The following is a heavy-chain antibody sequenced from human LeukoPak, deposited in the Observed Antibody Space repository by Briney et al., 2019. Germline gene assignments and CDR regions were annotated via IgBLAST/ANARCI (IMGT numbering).Heavy chain of an antibody. CDR2: SYTSWST. J-gene: IGHJ5*02. Sequence: SETLSLTCTVSGGSISSYYWSWIRHPPPKGLGLVWYSYTSWSTNYNPTPNLQITISVATSKTQFSLKLSSVTAADTAVYYCARHIVGAPRFWFDPWGQGTLVTVSS. V-gene: IGHV4-4*09. CDR3: ARHIVGAPRFWFDP. CDR1: GGSISSYY. D-gene: IGHD1-26*01.